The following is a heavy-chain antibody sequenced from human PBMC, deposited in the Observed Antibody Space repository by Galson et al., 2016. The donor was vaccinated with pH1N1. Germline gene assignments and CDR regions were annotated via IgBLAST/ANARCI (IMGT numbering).Heavy chain of an antibody. V-gene: IGHV2-70*01. CDR1: GFSLRTSGMC. CDR3: ARFNYVDYLNYFDY. J-gene: IGHJ4*02. Sequence: PALVKPTQTLTLTCTFSGFSLRTSGMCVSWIRQPPGKALEWLALIDWDDDKYYSTSLKTRLTISKDTSKNQVVLPMTNMDPVDTATYYCARFNYVDYLNYFDYWGQGTLVTVSS. D-gene: IGHD4-17*01. CDR2: IDWDDDK.